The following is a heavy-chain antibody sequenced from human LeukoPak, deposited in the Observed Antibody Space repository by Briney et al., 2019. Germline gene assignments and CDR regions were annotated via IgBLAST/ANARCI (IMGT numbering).Heavy chain of an antibody. CDR2: IIPIFGTA. V-gene: IGHV1-69*13. CDR1: GGTFSSYA. D-gene: IGHD3-9*01. J-gene: IGHJ6*02. CDR3: ARDHGIGYFDWLFRSYYYYGMDV. Sequence: ASVKVSCKASGGTFSSYAISWVRQAPGQGLEWMGGIIPIFGTANYAQKFQGRVTITADESTSTAYMELSSLRSEDTAVYYCARDHGIGYFDWLFRSYYYYGMDVWGQGTTVTVSS.